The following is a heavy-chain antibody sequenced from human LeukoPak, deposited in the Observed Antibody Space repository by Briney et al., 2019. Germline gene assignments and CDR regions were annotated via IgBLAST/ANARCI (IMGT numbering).Heavy chain of an antibody. CDR1: GGSISSYY. CDR3: ASLYSSSWNRLYYYYGMDV. D-gene: IGHD6-13*01. CDR2: IYYSGST. V-gene: IGHV4-59*01. J-gene: IGHJ6*02. Sequence: SETLSPTCTVSGGSISSYYWSWIRQPPGKGLEWIGYIYYSGSTNYNPSLKSRVTISVDTSKNQFSLKLSSVTAADTAVYYCASLYSSSWNRLYYYYGMDVWGQGTTVTVSS.